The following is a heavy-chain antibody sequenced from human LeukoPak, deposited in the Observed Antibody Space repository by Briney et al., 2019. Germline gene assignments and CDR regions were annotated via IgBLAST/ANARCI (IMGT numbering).Heavy chain of an antibody. J-gene: IGHJ4*02. Sequence: GGSLRLSCAASGFTFSSYGMHWVRQAPGKGLEWVAVISYDGSNKYYADSVKGRFTISRDNSKNTLYLQMNSLRAEDTAVYYCARDFAYGSGSYYFDYWGQGTLVTVSS. CDR3: ARDFAYGSGSYYFDY. V-gene: IGHV3-30*19. CDR2: ISYDGSNK. CDR1: GFTFSSYG. D-gene: IGHD3-10*01.